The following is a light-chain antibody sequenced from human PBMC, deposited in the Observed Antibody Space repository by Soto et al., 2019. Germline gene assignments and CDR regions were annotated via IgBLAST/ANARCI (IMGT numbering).Light chain of an antibody. CDR1: QTIDSW. CDR2: KAS. CDR3: QQYHIYSGT. V-gene: IGKV1-5*03. Sequence: IQMTQSPSTLSASVGDRVTITCRASQTIDSWLAWYQQRPGKPPNLLIYKASTLASGVPSRFSGSGSGTEFTLTINSLQPDDFATYYCQQYHIYSGTFGQGTKVDSK. J-gene: IGKJ1*01.